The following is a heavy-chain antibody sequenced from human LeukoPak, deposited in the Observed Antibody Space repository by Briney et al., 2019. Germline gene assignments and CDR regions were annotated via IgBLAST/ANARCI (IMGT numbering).Heavy chain of an antibody. Sequence: GGSLRLSCAASGFTFSSYSMNWVRQAPGKGLEWVSYISSSSSTIYYADSVKGRFTISRDNAKNSLYLQMNSLGDEDTAVYYCARDRVRYFDWLSPGYYWGQGTLVTVSS. J-gene: IGHJ4*02. CDR2: ISSSSSTI. D-gene: IGHD3-9*01. CDR1: GFTFSSYS. V-gene: IGHV3-48*02. CDR3: ARDRVRYFDWLSPGYY.